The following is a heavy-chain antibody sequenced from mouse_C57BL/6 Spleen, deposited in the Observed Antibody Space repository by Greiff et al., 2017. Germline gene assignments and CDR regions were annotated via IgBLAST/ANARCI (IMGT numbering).Heavy chain of an antibody. V-gene: IGHV1-69*01. J-gene: IGHJ3*01. CDR2: IDPSDSYT. CDR3: ARGAQAPFAY. CDR1: GYTFTSYW. Sequence: QVQLQQPGAELVMPGASVKLSCKASGYTFTSYWMHWVKQRPGQGLEWIGEIDPSDSYTNYNQKFKGKSTLTVDKSSSTAYMQLSSLTSEDSAVYYCARGAQAPFAYWAKGLWSLSLQ. D-gene: IGHD3-2*02.